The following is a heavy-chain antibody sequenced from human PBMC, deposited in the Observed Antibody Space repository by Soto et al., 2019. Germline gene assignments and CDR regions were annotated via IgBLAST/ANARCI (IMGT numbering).Heavy chain of an antibody. CDR2: ISGSGDST. CDR3: AKDFTHPFDY. J-gene: IGHJ4*02. CDR1: GFTFDDYA. V-gene: IGHV3-23*01. Sequence: GGSLRLSCAASGFTFDDYAMHWVRQAPGKGLEWVSAISGSGDSTYYADSVKGRFTISRDNSKNTLHLQMNSLRADDTAVYYCAKDFTHPFDYWGQGTVVTVSS.